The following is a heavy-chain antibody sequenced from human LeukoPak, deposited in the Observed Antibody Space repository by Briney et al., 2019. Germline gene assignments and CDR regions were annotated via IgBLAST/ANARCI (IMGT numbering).Heavy chain of an antibody. D-gene: IGHD2-2*01. Sequence: EASVKVSCKASGGTFSSYAISWVRQAPGQGLEWMGGIIPIFGTANYAQKFQGRVTITADESTSTAYMELSSLRSEDTAVYYCARVGPAATLDYWGQGTLVTVSS. J-gene: IGHJ4*02. CDR1: GGTFSSYA. CDR2: IIPIFGTA. V-gene: IGHV1-69*01. CDR3: ARVGPAATLDY.